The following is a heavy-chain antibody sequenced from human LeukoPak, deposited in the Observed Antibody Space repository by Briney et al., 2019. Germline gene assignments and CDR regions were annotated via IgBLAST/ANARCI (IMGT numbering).Heavy chain of an antibody. D-gene: IGHD5-18*01. V-gene: IGHV4-31*03. CDR1: GGSISSGGYY. J-gene: IGHJ4*02. CDR3: ARSVTAGYSYGPLFDY. Sequence: SETLSLTCTVSGGSISSGGYYWSWIRQHPGKGLEWIGYIYYSGSTYYNPSLKSRVTISVDTSKNQFSLKLSSVTAADTAVYYCARSVTAGYSYGPLFDYWGQGTLVTVSP. CDR2: IYYSGST.